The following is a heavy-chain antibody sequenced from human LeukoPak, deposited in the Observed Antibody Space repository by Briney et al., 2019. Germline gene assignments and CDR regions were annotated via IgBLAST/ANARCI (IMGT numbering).Heavy chain of an antibody. V-gene: IGHV3-11*04. Sequence: GGSLRLSCAASGFTFSDYYMSWIRQAPGKGLEWVSYISSSGSIIYYADSVKGRFTISRDNAKNSLYLQMNSLRAEDTAVYYCTREQDREASATVVGDYWGQGTLVTVSS. CDR2: ISSSGSII. D-gene: IGHD4-23*01. CDR1: GFTFSDYY. CDR3: TREQDREASATVVGDY. J-gene: IGHJ4*02.